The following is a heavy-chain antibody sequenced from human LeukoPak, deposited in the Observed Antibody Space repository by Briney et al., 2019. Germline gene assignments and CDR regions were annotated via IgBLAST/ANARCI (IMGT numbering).Heavy chain of an antibody. J-gene: IGHJ5*02. Sequence: TGGSLRLSCAASGFTVSSNYVSWVRQAPGKGLEWVSVIYSGGNTYYADSVEGRFTMSRDNSKNTLYLQMNSLRAEDTAVYYCARGIGSQLRSGWFDPWGQGTLVTVSS. D-gene: IGHD3-3*01. CDR2: IYSGGNT. V-gene: IGHV3-66*01. CDR1: GFTVSSNY. CDR3: ARGIGSQLRSGWFDP.